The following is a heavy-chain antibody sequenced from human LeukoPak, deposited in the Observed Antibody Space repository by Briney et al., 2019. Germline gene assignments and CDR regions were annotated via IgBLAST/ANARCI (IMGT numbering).Heavy chain of an antibody. CDR2: FDPEDGET. D-gene: IGHD6-19*01. V-gene: IGHV1-24*01. CDR1: GYTLTELS. CDR3: ATGEGRIAVAGSFDY. J-gene: IGHJ4*02. Sequence: GASVKVSCKVSGYTLTELSMHWVRQAPGKGLEWMGGFDPEDGETIYAQKFQGRVTMTGDTSTDTAYTELSSLRSEDTAVYYCATGEGRIAVAGSFDYWGQGTLVTVSS.